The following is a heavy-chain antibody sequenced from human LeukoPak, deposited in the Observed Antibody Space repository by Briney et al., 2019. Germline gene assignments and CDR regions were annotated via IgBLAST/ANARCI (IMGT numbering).Heavy chain of an antibody. CDR3: AKDGITHSHTYYYYMDV. D-gene: IGHD3-10*01. CDR2: IQYDGSNK. Sequence: PGGSLRLSCAASGFTFSSYGMHWVRQAPGKGLEWVAFIQYDGSNKYYADSVKGRFTISRDNSKNTLYLQMNSLRAEDTAVYYCAKDGITHSHTYYYYMDVWGKGTTVTISS. J-gene: IGHJ6*03. V-gene: IGHV3-30*02. CDR1: GFTFSSYG.